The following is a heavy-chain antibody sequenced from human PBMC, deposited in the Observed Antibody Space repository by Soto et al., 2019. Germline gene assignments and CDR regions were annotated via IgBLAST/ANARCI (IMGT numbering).Heavy chain of an antibody. V-gene: IGHV1-8*02. Sequence: ASVKVSCKASGYTFTSYAMNWVRQATGQGLEWMGWMNPNSGNTGYAQKFQGRVTMTRNTSISTAYMELSSLRSEDTAVYYCARERTVAGNDYWGQGTLVTVSS. D-gene: IGHD6-19*01. CDR3: ARERTVAGNDY. CDR2: MNPNSGNT. J-gene: IGHJ4*02. CDR1: GYTFTSYA.